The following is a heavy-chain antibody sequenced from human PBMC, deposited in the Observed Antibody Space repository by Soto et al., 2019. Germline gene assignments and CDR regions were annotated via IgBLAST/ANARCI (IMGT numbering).Heavy chain of an antibody. Sequence: RGSLRLSCAASGFTFSSYSMNWVRQAPGKGLEWVSSISSSSSYIYYADSVKGRFTISRDNAKNSLYLQMNSLRAEDTAVYYCARGGYYGSGSYAFDIWGQGTMVTVSS. V-gene: IGHV3-21*01. D-gene: IGHD3-10*01. J-gene: IGHJ3*02. CDR2: ISSSSSYI. CDR3: ARGGYYGSGSYAFDI. CDR1: GFTFSSYS.